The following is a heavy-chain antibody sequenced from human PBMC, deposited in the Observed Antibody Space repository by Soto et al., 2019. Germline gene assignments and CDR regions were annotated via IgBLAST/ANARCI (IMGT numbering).Heavy chain of an antibody. CDR1: GYTFTSYG. J-gene: IGHJ3*02. Sequence: ASVKVSCKASGYTFTSYGISWVRQAPGQGLEWMGWISAYNGNTNYAQKPQGRVTMTTDTSTSTAYMELRSLRSEDTAVYYCARAYGGGDCYSALVAFEIWGKGTMVTVSS. CDR3: ARAYGGGDCYSALVAFEI. CDR2: ISAYNGNT. V-gene: IGHV1-18*01. D-gene: IGHD2-21*02.